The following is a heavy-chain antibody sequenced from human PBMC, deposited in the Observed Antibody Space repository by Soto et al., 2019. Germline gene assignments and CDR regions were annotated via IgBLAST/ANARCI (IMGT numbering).Heavy chain of an antibody. CDR3: ARGAAARPFDY. J-gene: IGHJ4*02. D-gene: IGHD6-6*01. CDR1: GGSISSYY. CDR2: IYYSGST. V-gene: IGHV4-59*01. Sequence: XASLSLACTVSGGSISSYYGSWIRQPPGKGLEWIGYIYYSGSTNYNPSLKSRVTISVDTSKNQFSLKLSSVTAADTAVYYCARGAAARPFDYWGQGTLVTVSS.